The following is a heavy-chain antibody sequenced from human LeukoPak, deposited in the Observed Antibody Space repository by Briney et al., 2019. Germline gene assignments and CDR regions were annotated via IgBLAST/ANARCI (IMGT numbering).Heavy chain of an antibody. CDR1: GGSISSGSYY. CDR2: IYTSGST. Sequence: TLSLTCTVSGGSISSGSYYWSWIRQPAGKGLEWIGRIYTSGSTNYNPSLKSRVTISVDTSKNQFSLKLSSVTAADTAVYYCATAWSYYYDSSGYYSAPFDYWGQGTLVTVSS. V-gene: IGHV4-61*02. CDR3: ATAWSYYYDSSGYYSAPFDY. J-gene: IGHJ4*02. D-gene: IGHD3-22*01.